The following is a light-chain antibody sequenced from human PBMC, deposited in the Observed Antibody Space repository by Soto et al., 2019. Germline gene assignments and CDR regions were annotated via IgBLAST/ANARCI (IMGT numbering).Light chain of an antibody. Sequence: EIVMTQSPATLSVSPGERATLSCRASQSVGTNLAWYQQKPGQAPRLLFYGASTRATGIPARFSGSGSGTEVTLTISSLQSEDFAVYYCQHYNNWPPWTFGQGTKVEIK. CDR1: QSVGTN. J-gene: IGKJ1*01. V-gene: IGKV3-15*01. CDR2: GAS. CDR3: QHYNNWPPWT.